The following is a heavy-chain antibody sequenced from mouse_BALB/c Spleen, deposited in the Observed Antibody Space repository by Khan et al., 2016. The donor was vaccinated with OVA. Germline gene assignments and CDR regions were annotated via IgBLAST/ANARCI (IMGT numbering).Heavy chain of an antibody. CDR3: TRLAYYYYSEGFAY. D-gene: IGHD1-1*01. CDR1: GFTFSTYG. CDR2: VSTGGTYT. V-gene: IGHV5-6*01. Sequence: EVQGVESGGDLVKPGGSLKLSCVASGFTFSTYGMSWVRQAPDKRLEWVATVSTGGTYTYYPDSVKGRFTISRDNAKNTLYLQMSGLRSEDTAMFFCTRLAYYYYSEGFAYWGQGTLVTVSA. J-gene: IGHJ3*01.